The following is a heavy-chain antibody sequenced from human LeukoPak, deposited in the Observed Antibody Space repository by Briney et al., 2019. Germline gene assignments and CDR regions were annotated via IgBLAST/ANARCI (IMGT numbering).Heavy chain of an antibody. Sequence: PGGSLRLSCAASGFTFSNYSMNWVRQAPGKGLEWVSYISRSSTTIYYADSVKGRFTISRDNAKNSLYLQMNSLRAEDTAVYYCARDLSDNFWSGYYFDYWGQGTLVTVSS. CDR1: GFTFSNYS. D-gene: IGHD3-3*01. CDR2: ISRSSTTI. J-gene: IGHJ4*02. V-gene: IGHV3-48*01. CDR3: ARDLSDNFWSGYYFDY.